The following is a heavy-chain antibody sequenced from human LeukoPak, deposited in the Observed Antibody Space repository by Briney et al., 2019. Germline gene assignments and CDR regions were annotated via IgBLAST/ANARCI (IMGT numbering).Heavy chain of an antibody. V-gene: IGHV3-30*04. D-gene: IGHD2-2*01. Sequence: GGSLRLSCAASGFTFSSYAIHWVRQAPGKGLEWVAVISYDGSNKYYADSVKGRFTISRDNSKNTLYLQMNSLRAEDTAVYYCARRTQLRVKPGMDVWGQGTTVTVSS. CDR2: ISYDGSNK. CDR3: ARRTQLRVKPGMDV. J-gene: IGHJ6*02. CDR1: GFTFSSYA.